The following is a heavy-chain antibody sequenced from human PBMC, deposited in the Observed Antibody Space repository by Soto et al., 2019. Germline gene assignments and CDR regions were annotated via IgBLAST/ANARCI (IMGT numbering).Heavy chain of an antibody. V-gene: IGHV4-39*01. CDR2: IDNNGVT. D-gene: IGHD2-15*01. CDR3: GKILVGATGHNDADS. Sequence: KPSETLSLTCIVSGGSVYSNGHYWGWVRQPPGKGLEWIGSIDNNGVTNYNSSLKSRVTISRDTSKNQFSLRLTSVTAADTAVYYCGKILVGATGHNDADSWGPGTLVTVYS. CDR1: GGSVYSNGHY. J-gene: IGHJ4*02.